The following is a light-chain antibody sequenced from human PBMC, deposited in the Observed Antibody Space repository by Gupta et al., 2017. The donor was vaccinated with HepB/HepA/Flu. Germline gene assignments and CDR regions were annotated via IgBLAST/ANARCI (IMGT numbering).Light chain of an antibody. Sequence: DIHMSQSLPTLSSTVGDSVTITCRASQTISIWFAWYQQTPGEATKLLIYRASSLQTGVSLRFSGSGSGTEFTLTISSLQPDDFATYYCQQYNSYLSFGPGTKVEIK. CDR3: QQYNSYLS. CDR2: RAS. CDR1: QTISIW. V-gene: IGKV1-5*03. J-gene: IGKJ3*01.